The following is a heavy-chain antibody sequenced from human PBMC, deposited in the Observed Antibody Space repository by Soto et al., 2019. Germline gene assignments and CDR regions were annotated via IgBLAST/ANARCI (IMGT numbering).Heavy chain of an antibody. CDR1: GFTYTAFA. CDR3: ARWAWDTYDAIDV. CDR2: ISYDGSDK. D-gene: IGHD5-18*01. J-gene: IGHJ6*02. Sequence: VQLVESGGGEVQPGRSLRLSCAASGFTYTAFALHWFRQAPGKGLEWVAIISYDGSDKYYADSVKGRFAISSDNPKNTLYLEMNSLRPDDAAVYFCARWAWDTYDAIDVWGQGTTVTVFS. V-gene: IGHV3-30*09.